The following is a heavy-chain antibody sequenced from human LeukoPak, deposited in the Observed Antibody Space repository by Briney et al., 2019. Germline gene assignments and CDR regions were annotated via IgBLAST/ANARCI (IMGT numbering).Heavy chain of an antibody. Sequence: SVKVSCKASGGTFSSYAISWVRQAPGQGLEGIGEIIPIFGTANYAQKFQGRVTITTDESTSTAYMEVSTLRSEGTAVYYCWRSGGSGRGNYLDVWGKGTTVTVSS. CDR2: IIPIFGTA. CDR3: WRSGGSGRGNYLDV. J-gene: IGHJ6*03. CDR1: GGTFSSYA. V-gene: IGHV1-69*05. D-gene: IGHD2-15*01.